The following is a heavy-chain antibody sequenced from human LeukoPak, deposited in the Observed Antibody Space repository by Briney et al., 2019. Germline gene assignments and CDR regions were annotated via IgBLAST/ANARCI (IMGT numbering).Heavy chain of an antibody. V-gene: IGHV3-15*07. CDR1: GFTVSNAW. D-gene: IGHD6-19*01. J-gene: IGHJ4*02. CDR2: IKTKTDGGTT. CDR3: TTVIAVAGTDFDY. Sequence: PGGSLRLSCAASGFTVSNAWMNWVRQAPGKGLEWVGRIKTKTDGGTTDYAAPVKGRFTISRDDSKNTLYLQMNSLKTEDTAVYYCTTVIAVAGTDFDYWGQGTLVTVSS.